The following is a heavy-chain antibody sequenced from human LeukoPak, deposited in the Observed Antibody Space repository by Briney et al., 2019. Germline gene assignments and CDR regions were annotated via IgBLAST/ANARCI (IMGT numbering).Heavy chain of an antibody. D-gene: IGHD3-10*01. V-gene: IGHV5-51*01. Sequence: GESLQISCKGSGYSFSNYWIGWVRQLPGRGLEWMGIIYPGESETRYSPSFQGQVTISADKSISTAYLQWSSLKASDTAMYYCARLNSPNGEYAFDIWGQGTMVTVSS. CDR3: ARLNSPNGEYAFDI. CDR2: IYPGESET. J-gene: IGHJ3*02. CDR1: GYSFSNYW.